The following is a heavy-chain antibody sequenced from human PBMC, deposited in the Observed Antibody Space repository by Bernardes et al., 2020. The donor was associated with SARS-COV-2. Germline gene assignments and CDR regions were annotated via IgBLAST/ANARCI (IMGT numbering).Heavy chain of an antibody. V-gene: IGHV3-23*01. D-gene: IGHD2-2*01. CDR2: ISGSGGST. J-gene: IGHJ3*02. CDR1: GFTFSSYA. CDR3: AKFVFAYQTQLLDAFDI. Sequence: GGSLRLSCAASGFTFSSYAMSWVRQAPGKGLEWVSAISGSGGSTYYADSVKGRFTISRDNSKNTLYLQMNSLRAEDTAVYYCAKFVFAYQTQLLDAFDIWGQGTMVTVSS.